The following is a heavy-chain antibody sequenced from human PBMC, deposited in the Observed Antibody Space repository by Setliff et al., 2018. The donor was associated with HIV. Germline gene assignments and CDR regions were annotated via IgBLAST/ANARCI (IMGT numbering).Heavy chain of an antibody. D-gene: IGHD5-12*01. Sequence: SETLSLTCTVSAGSININNYYWGWIRQPPGKGLEWIGSIYYSGSTYYKPSLKSRLTIAIDTSKNQFSLRLNSVTAADTAVYYCARGATLLPGYSDRWEYFYMDVWGKGTTVTV. V-gene: IGHV4-39*01. CDR2: IYYSGST. CDR1: AGSININNYY. J-gene: IGHJ6*03. CDR3: ARGATLLPGYSDRWEYFYMDV.